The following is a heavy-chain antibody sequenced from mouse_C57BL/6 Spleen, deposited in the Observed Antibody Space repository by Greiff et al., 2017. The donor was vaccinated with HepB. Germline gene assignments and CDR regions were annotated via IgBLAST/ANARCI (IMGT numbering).Heavy chain of an antibody. V-gene: IGHV4-1*01. CDR3: ASQGYYGGAMDY. CDR1: GIDFSRYW. J-gene: IGHJ4*01. Sequence: EVKLMESGGGLVQPGGSLKLSCAASGIDFSRYWMSWVRRAPGKGLEWIGEINPDSSTINYAPSLKDKFIISRDNAKNTLYLQMSKVRSEDTALYYCASQGYYGGAMDYWGQGTSVTVSS. CDR2: INPDSSTI. D-gene: IGHD1-1*01.